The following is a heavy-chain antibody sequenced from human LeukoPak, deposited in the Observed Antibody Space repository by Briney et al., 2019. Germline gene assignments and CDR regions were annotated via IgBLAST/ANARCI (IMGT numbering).Heavy chain of an antibody. D-gene: IGHD3-16*01. CDR1: GFTFSSYW. Sequence: GGSLRLSCAASGFTFSSYWMSWVRQAPGKGLEWVANIKQDGSEKDYVDSAKGRFTISRDNARKLLFLQMNSLRAEDTALYYCARDGYGLGIYYDRFDSWGQGTPVTVSS. J-gene: IGHJ4*02. V-gene: IGHV3-7*01. CDR2: IKQDGSEK. CDR3: ARDGYGLGIYYDRFDS.